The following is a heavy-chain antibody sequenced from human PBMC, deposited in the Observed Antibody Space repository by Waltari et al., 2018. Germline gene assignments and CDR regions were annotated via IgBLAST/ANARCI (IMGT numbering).Heavy chain of an antibody. CDR1: GGTFSSYA. D-gene: IGHD3-16*01. CDR2: IIPILGIA. Sequence: QVQLVQSGAEVKKPGSSVKVSCKASGGTFSSYAISWVRQAPGQGLEWMGRIIPILGIANYAQKFQGRVTSTADKSTSTAYMELSSLRSEDTAVYYCARGGMSSYYYGMDVWGQGTTVTVSS. V-gene: IGHV1-69*09. CDR3: ARGGMSSYYYGMDV. J-gene: IGHJ6*02.